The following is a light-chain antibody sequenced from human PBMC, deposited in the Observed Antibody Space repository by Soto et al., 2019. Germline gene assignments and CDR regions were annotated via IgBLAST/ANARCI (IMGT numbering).Light chain of an antibody. V-gene: IGKV3-11*01. J-gene: IGKJ5*01. Sequence: ETVLTQSPATLSLSPGERATLSCRASQNVDIYLAWYQQKPGQAPRLLIYDASNRATGVPPRFSGSGSGTDFTLTISSLESEDFALYYCQQRRNWPPLTFGQGTRLEIK. CDR1: QNVDIY. CDR3: QQRRNWPPLT. CDR2: DAS.